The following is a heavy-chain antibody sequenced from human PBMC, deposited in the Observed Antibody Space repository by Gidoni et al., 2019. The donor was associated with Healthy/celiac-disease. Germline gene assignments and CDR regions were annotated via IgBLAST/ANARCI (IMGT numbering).Heavy chain of an antibody. CDR1: GFPFSSYA. J-gene: IGHJ4*02. V-gene: IGHV3-30-3*01. Sequence: QVQLVESGGGVVQPGRSLRLSCAASGFPFSSYAMHWVRQAPGKGLEWVAVISYDGSNKYYADSVKGRFTISRDNSKNTLYLQMNSLRAEDTAVYYCARDRGEGTPAAPVYYFDYWGQGTLVTVSS. D-gene: IGHD2-2*01. CDR2: ISYDGSNK. CDR3: ARDRGEGTPAAPVYYFDY.